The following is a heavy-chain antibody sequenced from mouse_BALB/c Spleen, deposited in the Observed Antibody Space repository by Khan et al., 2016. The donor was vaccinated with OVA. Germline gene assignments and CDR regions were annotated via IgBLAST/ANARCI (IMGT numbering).Heavy chain of an antibody. CDR3: ARSGGYYAMDY. Sequence: QVQLKQSGAELMKPGASVKISCKATGYTFSSYWIEWVKQRPGHGLEWIGEILPGSGSTNYNEKFKGKATFTADTSSNTAYMQLSSLTSEDSAVYYCARSGGYYAMDYWGQGTTLTVSS. CDR1: GYTFSSYW. J-gene: IGHJ4*01. D-gene: IGHD1-1*02. CDR2: ILPGSGST. V-gene: IGHV1-9*01.